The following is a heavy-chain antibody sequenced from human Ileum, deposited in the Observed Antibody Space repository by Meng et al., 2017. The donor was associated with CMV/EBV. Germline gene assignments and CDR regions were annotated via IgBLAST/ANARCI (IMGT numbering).Heavy chain of an antibody. CDR2: IIPILGIA. V-gene: IGHV1-69*02. D-gene: IGHD2-2*02. J-gene: IGHJ4*02. CDR1: GGTFSSYT. Sequence: SVKVSCKASGGTFSSYTISWVRQAPGQGLEWMGRIIPILGIANYAQKFQGRVTMTTDTSTSTAYMELRSLRSDDTAVYYCARYCSSTSCYNYWGQGTLVTVSS. CDR3: ARYCSSTSCYNY.